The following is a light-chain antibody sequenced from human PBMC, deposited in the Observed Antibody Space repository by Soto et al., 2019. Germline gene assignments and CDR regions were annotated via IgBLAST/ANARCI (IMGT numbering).Light chain of an antibody. CDR1: QSISSY. V-gene: IGKV1-39*01. CDR2: AAS. CDR3: HQSSFSPRT. J-gene: IGKJ2*01. Sequence: DIQMTQSPSSLSASEGDRVTITCRASQSISSYLNWFQQRPGKAPILLIYAASTLQSGVPSRFPGSGSGTDFTLTISNLQTEDFATYYCHQSSFSPRTCGQRTKLEIK.